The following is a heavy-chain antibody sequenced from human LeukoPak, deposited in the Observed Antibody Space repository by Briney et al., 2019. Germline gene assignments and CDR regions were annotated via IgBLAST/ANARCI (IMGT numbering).Heavy chain of an antibody. V-gene: IGHV3-30-3*01. D-gene: IGHD3-22*01. CDR1: EFTFSRYA. J-gene: IGHJ4*02. CDR3: ARDHGVYDSSGYYFDY. CDR2: ISYDGSNK. Sequence: PGGSLRLSCAASEFTFSRYAMNWVRQAPGKGLEWVAVISYDGSNKYYADSVKGRFTISRDNSKNTLYLQMNSLRAEDTAVYYCARDHGVYDSSGYYFDYWGQGTLVTVSS.